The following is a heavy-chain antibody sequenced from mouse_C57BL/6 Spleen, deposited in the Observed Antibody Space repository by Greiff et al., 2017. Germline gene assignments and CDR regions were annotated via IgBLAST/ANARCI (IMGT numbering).Heavy chain of an antibody. CDR1: GFYIKDYY. CDR3: ARSRGGCFPFAY. J-gene: IGHJ3*01. V-gene: IGHV14-1*01. Sequence: EVQLQQSGAELVRPGASVKLSCTASGFYIKDYYLHWVKQRPEQGLEWIGRIDPEDGDTEYAPKFQGKATMASDTSSNTAYLQLSSLTSDDSAVYYCARSRGGCFPFAYWGQGTLVTVSA. CDR2: IDPEDGDT. D-gene: IGHD1-1*02.